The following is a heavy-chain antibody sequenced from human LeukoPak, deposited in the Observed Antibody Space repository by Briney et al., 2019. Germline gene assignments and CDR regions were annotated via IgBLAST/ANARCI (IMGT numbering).Heavy chain of an antibody. Sequence: PSETLSLTCTVSGGSISSYYWSWIRQPAGKGLEWIGRICTSGSTNYNPSLKSQVTMSVDTSKNQFSLKLSSVTAADTAVYYCARESSSSVPFDYWGQGTLVTVSS. J-gene: IGHJ4*02. CDR2: ICTSGST. D-gene: IGHD6-13*01. CDR1: GGSISSYY. V-gene: IGHV4-4*07. CDR3: ARESSSSVPFDY.